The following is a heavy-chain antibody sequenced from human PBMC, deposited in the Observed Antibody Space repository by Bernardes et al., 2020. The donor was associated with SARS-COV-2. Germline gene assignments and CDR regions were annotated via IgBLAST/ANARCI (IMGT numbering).Heavy chain of an antibody. CDR2: ISGDGGST. J-gene: IGHJ4*02. V-gene: IGHV3-43*02. D-gene: IGHD4-17*01. CDR1: GFTFDDYA. Sequence: GGSLRLSCAASGFTFDDYAMHWVRQAPGKGLEWVSLISGDGGSTYYADSVKGRFTISRDNSKNSLYLQMNSLRTEDTALYYCAKDINSRLTTVVTPSDYWGQGTLVTVSS. CDR3: AKDINSRLTTVVTPSDY.